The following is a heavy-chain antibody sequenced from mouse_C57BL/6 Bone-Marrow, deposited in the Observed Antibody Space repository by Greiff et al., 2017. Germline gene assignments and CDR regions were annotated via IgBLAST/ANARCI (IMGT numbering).Heavy chain of an antibody. V-gene: IGHV1-54*01. CDR2: INPGSGGT. CDR3: ARGFMYYYGSSYFSYAMDY. J-gene: IGHJ4*01. D-gene: IGHD1-1*01. Sequence: QVQLQQSGAELVRPGTSVKVSCKASGYAFTNYLIEWVKQRPGQGLEWIGVINPGSGGTNYNEKFKGKATLTADKSSSTAYMQLSSLTSEDSAVYFCARGFMYYYGSSYFSYAMDYWGQGTSVTVSS. CDR1: GYAFTNYL.